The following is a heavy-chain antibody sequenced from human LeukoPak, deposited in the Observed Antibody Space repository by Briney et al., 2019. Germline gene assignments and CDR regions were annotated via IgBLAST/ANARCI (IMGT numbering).Heavy chain of an antibody. Sequence: GGSLRPSCAASGLRFSDYYVSWIRQAPGKGLQWVSYISSGGDIMHYADSVKGRFTGSRDNAKNSGYLEMNSLGAEDTAVYYCATNLIGAGEYFQQWGQGTLVTVSS. CDR2: ISSGGDIM. D-gene: IGHD2/OR15-2a*01. CDR1: GLRFSDYY. V-gene: IGHV3-11*01. J-gene: IGHJ1*01. CDR3: ATNLIGAGEYFQQ.